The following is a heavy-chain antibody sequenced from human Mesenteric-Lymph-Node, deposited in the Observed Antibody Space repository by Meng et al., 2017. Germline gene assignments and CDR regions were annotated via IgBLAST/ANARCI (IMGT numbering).Heavy chain of an antibody. CDR3: ARSSESNYFFDY. CDR1: GFSLSTSGMC. D-gene: IGHD6-25*01. V-gene: IGHV2-70*20. CDR2: IDWDGDE. Sequence: SGPTLVKPTQTLTLTCTFSGFSLSTSGMCVSWVRQPPGKALEWLALIDWDGDEYYNTSLKTRVTISRDTSRNQVVLTMTDVDPVDTGTYYCARSSESNYFFDYWGQGTLVTVSS. J-gene: IGHJ4*02.